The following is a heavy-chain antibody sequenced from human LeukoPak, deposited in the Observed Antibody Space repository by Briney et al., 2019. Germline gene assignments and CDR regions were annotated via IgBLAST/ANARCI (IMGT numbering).Heavy chain of an antibody. D-gene: IGHD3-3*01. CDR1: GFTFSSYG. Sequence: GGSLRLSCAASGFTFSSYGMHWVRQAPGKGLEWVAFIRYDGSNKYYADSVKGRFTISRDNSKNTLYLQMNSLRAEDTAVYYCAKDQILEQYFDYWGQGTLVTVSS. CDR2: IRYDGSNK. CDR3: AKDQILEQYFDY. V-gene: IGHV3-30*02. J-gene: IGHJ4*02.